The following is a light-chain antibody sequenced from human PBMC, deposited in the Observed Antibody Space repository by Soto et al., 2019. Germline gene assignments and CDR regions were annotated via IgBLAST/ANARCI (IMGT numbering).Light chain of an antibody. CDR3: CSYAGSSTFVV. V-gene: IGLV2-23*02. CDR1: SSDVGSYNL. CDR2: EVT. Sequence: QSALTQPASVSGSPGQSITISCTGTSSDVGSYNLVSWYQQYPGKAPKLMIYEVTKRPSGVSNRFSGSKSGNTASLTISGLQAEDEADYYCCSYAGSSTFVVFGRGTKLTVL. J-gene: IGLJ2*01.